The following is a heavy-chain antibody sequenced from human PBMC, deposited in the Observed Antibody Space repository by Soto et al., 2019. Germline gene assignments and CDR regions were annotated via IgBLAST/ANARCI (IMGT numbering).Heavy chain of an antibody. J-gene: IGHJ6*02. CDR1: GGSISSGGYS. Sequence: PSEPLSLTCAVSGGSISSGGYSWSWIRQPPGKGLEWIGYIYHSGSTYYNPSLKSRVTISVDRSKNQFSLKLSSVTAADTAVYYCARDVGSNYYYYYGMDVWGQGTTVTVSS. CDR2: IYHSGST. CDR3: ARDVGSNYYYYYGMDV. V-gene: IGHV4-30-2*01. D-gene: IGHD1-26*01.